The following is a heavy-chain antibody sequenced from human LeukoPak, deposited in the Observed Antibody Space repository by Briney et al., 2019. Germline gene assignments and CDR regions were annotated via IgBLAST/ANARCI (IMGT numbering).Heavy chain of an antibody. Sequence: ASVKVSCTASGYSFSDFYIHWLRQAPGQGLEWMGWINPNSGGTNYAQKFQGRVTMTRDTSISTAYMELSRLRSDDTAVYYCASSDDFWSGYCFDYWGQGTLVTVSS. CDR1: GYSFSDFY. J-gene: IGHJ4*02. V-gene: IGHV1-2*02. D-gene: IGHD3-3*01. CDR3: ASSDDFWSGYCFDY. CDR2: INPNSGGT.